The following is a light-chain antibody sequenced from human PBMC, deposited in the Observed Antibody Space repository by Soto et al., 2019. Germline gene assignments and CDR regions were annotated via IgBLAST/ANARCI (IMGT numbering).Light chain of an antibody. Sequence: QSVLTQPPSVSGAPGQRVTISCTGSSSNTGADYDVHWYQHLPGSAPKLLSYDNNLRPSGVPDRFYGSKSGTSASLAITWLQAEDEGDDYCQSYDSSLSNLVVFGGGTKLTVL. CDR1: SSNTGADYD. CDR3: QSYDSSLSNLVV. V-gene: IGLV1-40*01. J-gene: IGLJ2*01. CDR2: DNN.